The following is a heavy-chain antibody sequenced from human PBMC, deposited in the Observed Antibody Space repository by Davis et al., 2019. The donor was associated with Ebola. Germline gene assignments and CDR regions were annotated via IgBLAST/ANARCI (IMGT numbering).Heavy chain of an antibody. D-gene: IGHD3-22*01. CDR3: ARIVPDWYDSSGYSRNGRFDY. J-gene: IGHJ4*02. Sequence: GESLKISCAASGFTFSSFGMHWVRQAPGKGLEWVAVISFDGSTKYYAESVKGRFSISRDNSRNTLSLQMNSLRPEDTAVYYCARIVPDWYDSSGYSRNGRFDYWGQGTLVTVSS. CDR1: GFTFSSFG. V-gene: IGHV3-30*03. CDR2: ISFDGSTK.